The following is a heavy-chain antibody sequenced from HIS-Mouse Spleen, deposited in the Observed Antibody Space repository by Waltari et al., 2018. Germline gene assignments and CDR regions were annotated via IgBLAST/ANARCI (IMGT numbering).Heavy chain of an antibody. J-gene: IGHJ2*01. CDR2: IYYSGPT. CDR3: AREIPYSSSWYDWYFDL. Sequence: QLQLQESGPGLVKPSETLSLTCIVSGGSISSSSYYWGWIRQPPGKGLEWIGSIYYSGPTYYHPSLHSRVTISVTTSKNQFSRKLSSVTAADTAVYYCAREIPYSSSWYDWYFDLWGRGNLVTVSS. CDR1: GGSISSSSYY. D-gene: IGHD6-13*01. V-gene: IGHV4-39*07.